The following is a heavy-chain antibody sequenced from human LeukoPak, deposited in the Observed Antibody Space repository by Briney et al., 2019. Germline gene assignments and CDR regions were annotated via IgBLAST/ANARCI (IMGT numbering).Heavy chain of an antibody. CDR2: MNPNSGNT. J-gene: IGHJ3*02. Sequence: ASVKVSCKASGYTFTSYDINWVRQATGQGLEWMGWMNPNSGNTGYAQKFQGRVTITRNTSISTAYMELSSLRSEDTAVYYCARDSVSSWYDAFDIWGQGTMVTVSS. CDR1: GYTFTSYD. V-gene: IGHV1-8*03. D-gene: IGHD6-13*01. CDR3: ARDSVSSWYDAFDI.